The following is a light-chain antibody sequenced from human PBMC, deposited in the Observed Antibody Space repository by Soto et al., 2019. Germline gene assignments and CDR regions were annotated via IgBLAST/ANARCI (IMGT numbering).Light chain of an antibody. CDR3: QQYNSYPLT. V-gene: IGKV1-5*03. CDR2: KAS. J-gene: IGKJ4*01. CDR1: QSFSTW. Sequence: DIQMTQSPYTLSASVGDRVTITCRASQSFSTWLAWYQQKPGKAPKLLIYKASSLESGVPSRFSGSGSGPEFTLTISSLQPDDFATYYCQQYNSYPLTFGGGTKVEIK.